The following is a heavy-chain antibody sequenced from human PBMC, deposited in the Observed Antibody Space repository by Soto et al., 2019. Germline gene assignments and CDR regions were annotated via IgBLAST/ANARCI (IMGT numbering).Heavy chain of an antibody. CDR1: VGAISSSSYS. CDR2: IYYSGST. V-gene: IGHV4-39*02. J-gene: IGHJ3*02. CDR3: ARDEYCTNGVCYSGDAFDI. Sequence: LSLTCTVSVGAISSSSYSWGWIRQPPGKGLEWIGSIYYSGSTYYNPSLKSRVTISVDTSKNQFSLKLSSVTAADTAVYYCARDEYCTNGVCYSGDAFDIWGQGTMVTVSS. D-gene: IGHD2-8*01.